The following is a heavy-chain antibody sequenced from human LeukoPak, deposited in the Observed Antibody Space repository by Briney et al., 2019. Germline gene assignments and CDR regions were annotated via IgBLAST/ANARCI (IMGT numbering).Heavy chain of an antibody. D-gene: IGHD3-3*01. CDR3: ARGRPRYYDFWSGYFDRGFMPEFDP. V-gene: IGHV1-8*01. Sequence: ASVKVPCKASGYTFTSYDINWVRQATGQGLEWMGWMNPNSGNTGYAQKFQGRVTMTRNTSISTAYMELSSLRSEDTAVYYCARGRPRYYDFWSGYFDRGFMPEFDPWGQGTLVTVSS. J-gene: IGHJ5*02. CDR1: GYTFTSYD. CDR2: MNPNSGNT.